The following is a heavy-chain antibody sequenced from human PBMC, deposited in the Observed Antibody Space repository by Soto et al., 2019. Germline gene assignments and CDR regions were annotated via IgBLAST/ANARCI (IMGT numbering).Heavy chain of an antibody. CDR1: GYTFNSYG. J-gene: IGHJ4*02. CDR3: ARDRGYSGSY. V-gene: IGHV1-18*01. CDR2: ISAYNGNT. Sequence: QVQLVQSGAEVKKPGASVKVSCKASGYTFNSYGISWMRQAPGQGLEWMGWISAYNGNTNYAQKLQGRVTMSSDTATRTAYMELRSLRSDDKVVYYFARDRGYSGSYWWQGRLVSVS. D-gene: IGHD1-26*01.